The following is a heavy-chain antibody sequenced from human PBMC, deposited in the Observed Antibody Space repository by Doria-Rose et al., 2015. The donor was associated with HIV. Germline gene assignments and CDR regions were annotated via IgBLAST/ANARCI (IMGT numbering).Heavy chain of an antibody. Sequence: ESGPVLVKPTETLTLTCTVSGVSLSSPGMGVSWIRQPPGKALEWLANIFSDDERSYKTSLKSRLTISRGTSKSQVVLTMTDMDPVGTATYYCARIKSSRWYHKYYFDFWGQGTLVIASA. J-gene: IGHJ4*02. CDR3: ARIKSSRWYHKYYFDF. CDR2: IFSDDER. V-gene: IGHV2-26*01. D-gene: IGHD6-13*01. CDR1: GVSLSSPGMG.